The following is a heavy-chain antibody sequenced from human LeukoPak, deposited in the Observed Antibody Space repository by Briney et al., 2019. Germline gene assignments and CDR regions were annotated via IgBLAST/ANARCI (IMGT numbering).Heavy chain of an antibody. J-gene: IGHJ3*02. Sequence: TGGSLRLSCAASGFTFSSYAMSWVRQAPGKGLEWVSAISGSGGSTYYADSVKGRFTISRDNSKNTLYLQMNSLRAEDTAVYYCAKSGYDSSGYNRRGPFDAFDIWGQGTMVTVSS. CDR1: GFTFSSYA. CDR2: ISGSGGST. CDR3: AKSGYDSSGYNRRGPFDAFDI. V-gene: IGHV3-23*01. D-gene: IGHD3-22*01.